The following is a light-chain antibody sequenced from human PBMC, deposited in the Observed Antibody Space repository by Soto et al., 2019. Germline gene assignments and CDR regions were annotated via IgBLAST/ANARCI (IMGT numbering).Light chain of an antibody. Sequence: DIVMTQSPDSLAVSLGERATIHCKSSHSVLNTSNNKTYLAWYQQKPGLPPKLLIYWASTREVGVPDRFRGSGSGTDFTLSINTLQAEDAAVYFCQQYYSPPLSFGGGTHVEIK. CDR3: QQYYSPPLS. CDR1: HSVLNTSNNKTY. J-gene: IGKJ4*01. CDR2: WAS. V-gene: IGKV4-1*01.